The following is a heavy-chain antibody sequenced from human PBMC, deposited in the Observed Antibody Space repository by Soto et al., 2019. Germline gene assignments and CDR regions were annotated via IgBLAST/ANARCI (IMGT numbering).Heavy chain of an antibody. V-gene: IGHV3-30*18. CDR1: GFTFSTYG. J-gene: IGHJ4*02. D-gene: IGHD3-10*01. CDR3: AKVGHGSGKGLDY. Sequence: QVQLVESGGGVVQPGRSLRLSCAASGFTFSTYGMHWVRQAPGKGLEWLAAISYDGSDKYYADSVKGRFTISSDNSKKTLYLQMNSLRPEDTAVYYCAKVGHGSGKGLDYWGQGTLVTVSS. CDR2: ISYDGSDK.